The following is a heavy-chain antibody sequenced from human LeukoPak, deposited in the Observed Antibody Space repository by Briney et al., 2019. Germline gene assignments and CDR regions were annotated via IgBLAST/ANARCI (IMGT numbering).Heavy chain of an antibody. CDR3: ARGYCSGGSCPFDY. Sequence: ASVNVSCKASVYTFTAYYMHWVRQAPGQGLEWMAWINPNSGGTNYAQNFQGRVTMTRDTSITTAYMELSRLRSDDSAVYYCARGYCSGGSCPFDYWGQGTLVTVSS. CDR1: VYTFTAYY. D-gene: IGHD2-15*01. J-gene: IGHJ4*02. V-gene: IGHV1-2*02. CDR2: INPNSGGT.